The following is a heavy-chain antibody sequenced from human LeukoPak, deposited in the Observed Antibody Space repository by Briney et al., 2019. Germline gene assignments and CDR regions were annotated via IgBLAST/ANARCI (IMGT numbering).Heavy chain of an antibody. D-gene: IGHD4-23*01. Sequence: PSETLSLTCAVYGGSLSGYYWSWVRQPPGKGLEWIGEINHSGSTNYNPSLKSRVTISVDTSKNQFSLKLSSVTAADTAVYYCASLELRRYGGKAFDPWGQGTLVTVSS. V-gene: IGHV4-34*01. CDR2: INHSGST. CDR1: GGSLSGYY. CDR3: ASLELRRYGGKAFDP. J-gene: IGHJ5*02.